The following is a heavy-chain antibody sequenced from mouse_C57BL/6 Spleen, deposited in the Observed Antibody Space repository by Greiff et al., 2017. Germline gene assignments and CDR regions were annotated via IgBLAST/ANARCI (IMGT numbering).Heavy chain of an antibody. Sequence: EVQRVESEGGLVQPGSSMKLSCTASGFTFSDYYMAWVRQVPEKGLEWVANINYDGSSTYYLDSLKSRFIISRDNAKNILYLQMSSLKSEDTATYYCARVYYGRGYYFDYWGQGTTLTVSS. V-gene: IGHV5-16*01. D-gene: IGHD1-1*01. CDR3: ARVYYGRGYYFDY. J-gene: IGHJ2*01. CDR2: INYDGSST. CDR1: GFTFSDYY.